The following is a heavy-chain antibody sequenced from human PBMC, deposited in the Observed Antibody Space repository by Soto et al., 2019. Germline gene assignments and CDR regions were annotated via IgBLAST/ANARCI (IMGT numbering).Heavy chain of an antibody. CDR1: GFSLSNARMG. CDR3: ASTASLSQPIWRGVP. V-gene: IGHV2-26*01. Sequence: GPTLVNPTETLTLTCTVSGFSLSNARMGVSWIRQPPGKALEWLAHIFSNDEKSYSTSLKSRLTISKDTSKSQVVLTMTNMDPVDTATYYCASTASLSQPIWRGVPWGQGTLVTVS. D-gene: IGHD3-10*01. J-gene: IGHJ5*02. CDR2: IFSNDEK.